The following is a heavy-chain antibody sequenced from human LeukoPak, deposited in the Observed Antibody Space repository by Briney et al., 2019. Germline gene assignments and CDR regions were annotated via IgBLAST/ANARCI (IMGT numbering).Heavy chain of an antibody. V-gene: IGHV3-23*01. CDR1: GSTFSSYA. CDR2: ISGSGGST. Sequence: PGGSLRLSCAASGSTFSSYAMSWVRQAPGKGLEWVSAISGSGGSTYYADSVKGRFTISRDNPKNTLYLQMNSLRAEDTAVYYCAKKQWPTAGFDYWGQGTLVTVSS. D-gene: IGHD6-19*01. J-gene: IGHJ4*02. CDR3: AKKQWPTAGFDY.